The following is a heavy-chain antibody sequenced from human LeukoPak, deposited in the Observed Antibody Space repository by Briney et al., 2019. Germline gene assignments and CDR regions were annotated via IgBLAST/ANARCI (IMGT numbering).Heavy chain of an antibody. V-gene: IGHV3-11*01. CDR2: MSSSGSVI. J-gene: IGHJ4*02. CDR3: ARSRSGQY. D-gene: IGHD3-3*01. Sequence: GGALGLSCSASGFTYKDYYMIWIRQPPGKGLEWVSYMSSSGSVIYYADSVKGRFTISRDNAKNSLYLQMNNLRVEDTAMYYCARSRSGQYWGQGTLVTVSS. CDR1: GFTYKDYY.